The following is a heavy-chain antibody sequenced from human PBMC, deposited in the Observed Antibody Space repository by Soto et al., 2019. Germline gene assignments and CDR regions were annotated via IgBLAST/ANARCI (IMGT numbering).Heavy chain of an antibody. CDR2: ISGSGGST. J-gene: IGHJ5*02. D-gene: IGHD2-15*01. V-gene: IGHV3-23*01. CDR3: AKDNPYCSGGSCYLESLNWFDP. Sequence: GGSLRLSCAASGFTFSSYAMSWVRQAPGKGLEWVSAISGSGGSTYYADSVKGRFTISRDNSKNTLYLQMNSLRAEDTAVYYCAKDNPYCSGGSCYLESLNWFDPWGQGTLVTVSS. CDR1: GFTFSSYA.